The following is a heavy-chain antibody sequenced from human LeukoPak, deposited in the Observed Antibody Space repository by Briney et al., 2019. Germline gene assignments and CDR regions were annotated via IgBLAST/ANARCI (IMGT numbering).Heavy chain of an antibody. D-gene: IGHD4-17*01. J-gene: IGHJ3*02. CDR2: IYHSGST. V-gene: IGHV4-38-2*01. CDR1: GYSISSGYY. CDR3: ARPWDGDYVYAFDT. Sequence: SETLSLTCAVSGYSISSGYYWGWIRQPPGKGLEWIGSIYHSGSTYYNPSLKSRVTISVDTSKNQFSLKLSSVTAADTAVYYCARPWDGDYVYAFDTWGQGTMVTVSS.